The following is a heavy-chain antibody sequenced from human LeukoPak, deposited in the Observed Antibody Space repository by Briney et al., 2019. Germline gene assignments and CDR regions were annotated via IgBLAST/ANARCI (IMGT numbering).Heavy chain of an antibody. Sequence: PSETLSLTCALYGGSFSGYYWSWIREPPGKGLEWIGEINHSGSTNYNPSLKSRVTISVDTSKNQFSLKLSSVTAADTAVYYCARGGNLDYWGQGTLVTVSS. CDR1: GGSFSGYY. D-gene: IGHD2-15*01. V-gene: IGHV4-34*01. CDR2: INHSGST. J-gene: IGHJ4*02. CDR3: ARGGNLDY.